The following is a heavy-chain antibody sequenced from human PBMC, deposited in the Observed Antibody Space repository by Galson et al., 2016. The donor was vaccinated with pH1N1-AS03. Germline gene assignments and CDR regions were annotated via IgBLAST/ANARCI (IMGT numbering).Heavy chain of an antibody. CDR3: ATIGAVPGLGGYWFDS. CDR2: IVPTFTTP. J-gene: IGHJ5*01. Sequence: SVKVSCKASGGTFRNFAISWVRQAPGQGLEWMGRIVPTFTTPKYAQKFKGRLTITADDSATTTYMELSGLKLEDTAIYYCATIGAVPGLGGYWFDSWGQGTHVIVSS. D-gene: IGHD6-19*01. V-gene: IGHV1-69*13. CDR1: GGTFRNFA.